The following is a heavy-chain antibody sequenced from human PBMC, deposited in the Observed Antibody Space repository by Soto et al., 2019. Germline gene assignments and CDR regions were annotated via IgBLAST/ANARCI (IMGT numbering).Heavy chain of an antibody. CDR3: ARDNNDFWSLYPLAFDY. D-gene: IGHD3-3*01. V-gene: IGHV4-4*07. J-gene: IGHJ4*02. CDR2: ISTSGHV. Sequence: PSETLSLTCIVSGGSLSKYYWSWIRQPAGKGLEWIGRISTSGHVVSKVSLRSRLTMSVDMSNNHFSLKLTSVTAADTAVYYCARDNNDFWSLYPLAFDYWGQGALVTVS. CDR1: GGSLSKYY.